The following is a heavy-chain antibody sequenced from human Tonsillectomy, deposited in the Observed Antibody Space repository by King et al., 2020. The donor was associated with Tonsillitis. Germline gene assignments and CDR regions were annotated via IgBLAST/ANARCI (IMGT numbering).Heavy chain of an antibody. CDR2: ISYDGSNK. Sequence: VQLVESGGGVVQPGRSLRLSCAASGFTFSSYGMHWVRQAPGKGLEWVAVISYDGSNKYYADSVKGRFTVSRDNSKNTLYLQMNSLRAEDTAVYYCAKSRYCSGGSCYSFYYWGQGTLVTVSS. V-gene: IGHV3-30*18. CDR1: GFTFSSYG. D-gene: IGHD2-15*01. J-gene: IGHJ4*02. CDR3: AKSRYCSGGSCYSFYY.